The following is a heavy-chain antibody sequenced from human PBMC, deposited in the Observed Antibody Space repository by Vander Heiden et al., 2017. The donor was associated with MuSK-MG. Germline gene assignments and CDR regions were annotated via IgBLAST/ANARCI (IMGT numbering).Heavy chain of an antibody. D-gene: IGHD4-17*01. J-gene: IGHJ1*01. CDR1: GFTFRDGW. CDR3: ARALSLTHYGGGGC. Sequence: EMQLVESGGGLVQPGGSLRVSCAASGFTFRDGWISWLRQAPGNGLEWVAYIKPDGSETFYVDSVKGRFTISCDNAQNSPFLQMNNLRAEDAAVYYCARALSLTHYGGGGCWGQRTLGTVS. CDR2: IKPDGSET. V-gene: IGHV3-7*01.